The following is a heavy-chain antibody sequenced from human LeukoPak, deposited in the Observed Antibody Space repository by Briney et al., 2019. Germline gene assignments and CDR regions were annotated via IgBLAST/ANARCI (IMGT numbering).Heavy chain of an antibody. V-gene: IGHV1-18*04. CDR2: IGAQYANT. CDR1: GYTFTGYY. Sequence: ASVKVSCKASGYTFTGYYMHWVRQAPGQGLEWMGWIGAQYANTESSQNFQGRLTMTTDTSTTTAYMELRSLRSDDTAMYYCARDGFHYGSGSYHAFDIWGQGTMVTVSS. D-gene: IGHD3-10*01. CDR3: ARDGFHYGSGSYHAFDI. J-gene: IGHJ3*02.